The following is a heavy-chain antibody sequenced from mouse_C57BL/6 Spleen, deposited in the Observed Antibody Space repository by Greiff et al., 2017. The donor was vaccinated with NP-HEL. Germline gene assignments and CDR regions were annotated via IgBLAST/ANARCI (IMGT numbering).Heavy chain of an antibody. CDR1: GFTFSSYA. CDR3: ARAPYDYGILYAMDY. D-gene: IGHD2-4*01. CDR2: ISDGGSYT. Sequence: DVKLVESGGGLVKPGGSLKLSCAASGFTFSSYAMSWVRQTPEKRLEWVATISDGGSYTYYPDNVKGRFTISRDNAKNNLYLQMIHLKSEDTAMYYFARAPYDYGILYAMDYWGQGTSVTVSS. J-gene: IGHJ4*01. V-gene: IGHV5-4*03.